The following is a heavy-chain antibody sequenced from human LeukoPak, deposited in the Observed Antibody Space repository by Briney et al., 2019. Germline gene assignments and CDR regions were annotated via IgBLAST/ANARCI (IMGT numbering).Heavy chain of an antibody. CDR3: ASLFRPGHLHGYSYEDWFDP. Sequence: SQTLSLTCTVSGGSISSSSYYWGWIRQPPGKGLEWIGSIYYSGSTYYNPSLKSRVTISVDTSKNQFSLKLSSVTAADTAVYYCASLFRPGHLHGYSYEDWFDPWGQGTLVTVSS. J-gene: IGHJ5*02. CDR2: IYYSGST. D-gene: IGHD5-18*01. CDR1: GGSISSSSYY. V-gene: IGHV4-39*01.